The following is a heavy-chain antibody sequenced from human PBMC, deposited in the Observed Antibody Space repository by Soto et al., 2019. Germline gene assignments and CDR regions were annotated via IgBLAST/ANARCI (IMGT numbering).Heavy chain of an antibody. CDR3: ATRRASDYGGNNHPYYFDR. CDR2: ISYSGRT. J-gene: IGHJ4*02. CDR1: GASIITDNYF. V-gene: IGHV4-39*01. Sequence: SETLSLTCTVSGASIITDNYFLVWIRQSPRRGLELIGSISYSGRTYDNPSLQSRVTISIDASKNQFSLKLTSVTTADTAVYYCATRRASDYGGNNHPYYFDRWGQGALVTLFS. D-gene: IGHD4-17*01.